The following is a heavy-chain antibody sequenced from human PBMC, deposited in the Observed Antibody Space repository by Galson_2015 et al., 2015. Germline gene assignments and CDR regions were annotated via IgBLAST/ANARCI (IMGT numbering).Heavy chain of an antibody. CDR1: GYTFTSYD. D-gene: IGHD3-10*01. CDR2: MNPNSGNT. V-gene: IGHV1-8*01. CDR3: ARDAGSELLWFGELSSWFDP. Sequence: SVKVSCKASGYTFTSYDINWVRQATGRGLEWMGWMNPNSGNTGYAQKFQGRVTMTRNTSISTAYMELSSLRSEDTAVYYCARDAGSELLWFGELSSWFDPWGQGTLVTVSS. J-gene: IGHJ5*02.